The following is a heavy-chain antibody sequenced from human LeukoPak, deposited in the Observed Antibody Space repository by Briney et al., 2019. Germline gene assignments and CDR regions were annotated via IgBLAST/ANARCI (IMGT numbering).Heavy chain of an antibody. CDR1: GGSVSSGSYY. J-gene: IGHJ4*02. CDR3: ARDSSGSYPAPGQFDY. Sequence: SETLSLTCTVSGGSVSSGSYYWSWIRQPPGKGLEWIGYIYYSGSTNYNPSLKSRVTISVDTSKNQFSLKLSSVTAADTAVYYCARDSSGSYPAPGQFDYWGQGTLVTVSS. CDR2: IYYSGST. D-gene: IGHD1-26*01. V-gene: IGHV4-61*01.